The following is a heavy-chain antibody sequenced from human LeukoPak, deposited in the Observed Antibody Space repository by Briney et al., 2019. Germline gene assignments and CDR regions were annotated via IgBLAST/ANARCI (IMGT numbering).Heavy chain of an antibody. D-gene: IGHD3-3*01. J-gene: IGHJ4*02. Sequence: SETLSLTCTVSGDSINSLDLWSWVRQPPGKGLEWIGEMYLSGTTHSNPSVKSRVTISIDKSKNQFFLNLSSVTAADTAVYYCARAPSKYYDFWSGRYFDYWGQGTLVTVSS. V-gene: IGHV4-4*02. CDR1: GDSINSLDL. CDR2: MYLSGTT. CDR3: ARAPSKYYDFWSGRYFDY.